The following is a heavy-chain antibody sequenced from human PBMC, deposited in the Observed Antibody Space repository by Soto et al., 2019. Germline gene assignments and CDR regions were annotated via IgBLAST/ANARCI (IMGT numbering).Heavy chain of an antibody. Sequence: QLQLQESGSGLVKPSQTLSLTCAVSGGSISSGGYSWSWIRQPPGKGLEWIGYIYHSGSTYYNPSLTSRVTISVERSKNQFSLKLSSVTAADTAVYYCARRDPGGANSYFDYWGQGTLVTVSS. J-gene: IGHJ4*02. V-gene: IGHV4-30-2*01. D-gene: IGHD3-10*01. CDR1: GGSISSGGYS. CDR3: ARRDPGGANSYFDY. CDR2: IYHSGST.